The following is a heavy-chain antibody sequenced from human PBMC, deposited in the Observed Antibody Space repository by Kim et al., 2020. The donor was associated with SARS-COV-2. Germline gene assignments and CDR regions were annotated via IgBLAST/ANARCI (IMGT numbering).Heavy chain of an antibody. CDR1: EFSLTTGGVG. J-gene: IGHJ6*02. V-gene: IGHV2-5*01. Sequence: SGPTLVNPTHTLTLTCVFSEFSLTTGGVGVAWVRQPPGKALEWLALIYGNDQKWYSPSLKRRLTIAKDASNNQVVLTLTNMRPVDAGTYYCAHDSPGLYGFDVWGQGTTVTVSS. CDR3: AHDSPGLYGFDV. D-gene: IGHD6-19*01. CDR2: IYGNDQK.